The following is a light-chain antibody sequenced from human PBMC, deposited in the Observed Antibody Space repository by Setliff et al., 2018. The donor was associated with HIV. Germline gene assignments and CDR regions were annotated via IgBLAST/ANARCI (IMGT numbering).Light chain of an antibody. CDR2: RYN. CDR1: SSNIGAGYD. J-gene: IGLJ1*01. V-gene: IGLV1-40*01. CDR3: QSYDSGLSVSV. Sequence: QSVLTQPPSVSGAPGQRVVISCTGSSSNIGAGYDVHWYQQRPGTAPKLLIYRYNNRPTGVPDRFSGSKSGTSVSLAITGLQAEDEAEYYCQSYDSGLSVSVFGSGTKVTVL.